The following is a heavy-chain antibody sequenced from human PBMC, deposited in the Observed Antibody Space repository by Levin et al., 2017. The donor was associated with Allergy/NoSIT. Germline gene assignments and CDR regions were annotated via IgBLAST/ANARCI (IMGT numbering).Heavy chain of an antibody. CDR2: IHYSGST. CDR3: GRHKFPYYYDSSGYYLDL. J-gene: IGHJ2*01. D-gene: IGHD3-22*01. Sequence: SETLSLTCTVSGGSVSSPSYFWGWVRQPPGKGLEWIGSIHYSGSTYYNPSLKSRVTVSVDTSMNQFSLKLNSVTAADSAVYYCGRHKFPYYYDSSGYYLDLWGRGTLVTVSS. CDR1: GGSVSSPSYF. V-gene: IGHV4-39*01.